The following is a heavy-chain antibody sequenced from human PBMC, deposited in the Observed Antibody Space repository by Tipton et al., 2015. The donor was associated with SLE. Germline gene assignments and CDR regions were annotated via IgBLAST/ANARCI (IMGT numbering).Heavy chain of an antibody. V-gene: IGHV4-61*09. CDR2: IYTSGST. Sequence: TLSLTCTVSGGSISSGSYYWSWIRQPAGKGLEWIGYIYTSGSTNYNPSLKSRVTISVDTSKNQFSLKLSSVTAADTAVYYCARGDSSGWYNWYFDLWGRGTLVTVSS. CDR3: ARGDSSGWYNWYFDL. J-gene: IGHJ2*01. CDR1: GGSISSGSYY. D-gene: IGHD6-19*01.